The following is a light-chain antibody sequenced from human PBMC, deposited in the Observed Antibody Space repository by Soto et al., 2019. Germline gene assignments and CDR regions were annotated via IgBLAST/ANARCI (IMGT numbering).Light chain of an antibody. CDR2: AAS. CDR1: ESISRW. J-gene: IGKJ5*01. CDR3: QQYNSYPT. V-gene: IGKV1-5*01. Sequence: DIQMTKSPSTLSASNGNGVTMSCRASESISRWLAWYQQKPGKAPKSLIYAASSLLSGVPSKFSGSGSGTDFTLTISSLQPEDFATYYCQQYNSYPTFGQGTRLEFK.